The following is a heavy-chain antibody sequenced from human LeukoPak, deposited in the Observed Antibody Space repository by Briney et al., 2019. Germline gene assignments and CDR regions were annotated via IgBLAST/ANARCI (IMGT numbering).Heavy chain of an antibody. CDR2: INHSGST. D-gene: IGHD2-21*02. V-gene: IGHV4-34*01. J-gene: IGHJ2*01. Sequence: SETLSLTCAVYGGSFRGYYWSWIRQPPGKGLEWIGEINHSGSTNYNPSLKSRVTISLDTSKNQFSLKLSPVTAADTAVYYCAGAVVVTAKHYWYFDLWGRGTLVTVSS. CDR1: GGSFRGYY. CDR3: AGAVVVTAKHYWYFDL.